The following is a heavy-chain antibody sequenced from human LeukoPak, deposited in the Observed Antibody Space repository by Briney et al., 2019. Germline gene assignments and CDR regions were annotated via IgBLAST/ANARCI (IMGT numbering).Heavy chain of an antibody. Sequence: GGSLRLSCAASGFTFSSYAMSWVRQAPGKGLEWVGLTRNKANSYTTEYAASVKGRFTISRDDSKNSPYLQMNSLKTEDTAVYYCASPGRDGYNPLDYWGQGTLVTVSS. CDR2: TRNKANSYTT. CDR1: GFTFSSYA. CDR3: ASPGRDGYNPLDY. J-gene: IGHJ4*02. D-gene: IGHD5-24*01. V-gene: IGHV3-72*01.